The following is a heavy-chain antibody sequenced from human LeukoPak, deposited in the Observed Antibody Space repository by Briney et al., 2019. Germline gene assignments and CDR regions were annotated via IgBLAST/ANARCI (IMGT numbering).Heavy chain of an antibody. CDR1: GYTFTTYD. D-gene: IGHD5-18*01. Sequence: ASVKVSCKASGYTFTTYDINWVRQAPGQGLEWMGWMNPNSGNTGYAQKFQGRVTMTRNTSISTAFMELSGLRSEDTAVYSCARRNTAMVAGLDYWGQGSLVTVSS. V-gene: IGHV1-8*01. CDR3: ARRNTAMVAGLDY. CDR2: MNPNSGNT. J-gene: IGHJ4*02.